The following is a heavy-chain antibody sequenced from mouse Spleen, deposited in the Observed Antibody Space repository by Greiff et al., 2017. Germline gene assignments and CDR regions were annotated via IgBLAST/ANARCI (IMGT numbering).Heavy chain of an antibody. CDR2: IWGGGST. J-gene: IGHJ4*01. V-gene: IGHV2-6*01. CDR3: ARDGSTAYYAMDY. CDR1: GFSLTSYG. D-gene: IGHD1-2*01. Sequence: VQLVESGPGLVAPSQSLSITCTVSGFSLTSYGVDWVRQSPGKGLEWLGVIWGGGSTNYNSALKSRLSISKDNSKSQVFLKMNSLQTDDTAMYYCARDGSTAYYAMDYWGQGTSVTVSS.